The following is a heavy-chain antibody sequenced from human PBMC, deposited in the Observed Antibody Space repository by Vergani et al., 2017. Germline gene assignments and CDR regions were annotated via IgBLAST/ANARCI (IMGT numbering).Heavy chain of an antibody. V-gene: IGHV4-34*01. CDR1: GGSFSGYY. Sequence: QVQLQQWGAGLLKPSETLSLTCAVYGGSFSGYYWSWIRQPPGKGLEWIGEINHSGSTNYNPALKSRVTISVDTSKNQFSLKLSSVTAADTAVYYCARVTAGGGYYYYYYYYMDVWGKGP. D-gene: IGHD3-22*01. CDR2: INHSGST. CDR3: ARVTAGGGYYYYYYYYMDV. J-gene: IGHJ6*03.